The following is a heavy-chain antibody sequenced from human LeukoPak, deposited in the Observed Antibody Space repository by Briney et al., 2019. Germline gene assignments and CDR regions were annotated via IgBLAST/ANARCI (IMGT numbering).Heavy chain of an antibody. CDR2: ISDSGYST. CDR1: GFTFNTYA. V-gene: IGHV3-23*01. CDR3: ATGSPAWFGELLH. D-gene: IGHD3-10*01. J-gene: IGHJ4*02. Sequence: RSGGSLRLSCAASGFTFNTYAMTWVRRDPGKGLEWVSSISDSGYSTYYGDSVKGRFTISRDNSKNTLYLQMNSLRAEDTAVYYCATGSPAWFGELLHWGQGTLVTVSS.